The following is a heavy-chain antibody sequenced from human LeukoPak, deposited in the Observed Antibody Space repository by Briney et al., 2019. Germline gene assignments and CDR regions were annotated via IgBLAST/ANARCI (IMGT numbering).Heavy chain of an antibody. CDR1: GGSISSYY. CDR2: IYYSGST. CDR3: ARSYSSGWYSAPAGYFDY. J-gene: IGHJ4*02. Sequence: SETLSLTCTVSGGSISSYYWSWIRQPPGKGLEWIGYIYYSGSTNYNPSLKSRVTISVDTSKNQFSLKLSSVTAADTAVYYCARSYSSGWYSAPAGYFDYWGQGTLVTVSS. D-gene: IGHD6-19*01. V-gene: IGHV4-59*01.